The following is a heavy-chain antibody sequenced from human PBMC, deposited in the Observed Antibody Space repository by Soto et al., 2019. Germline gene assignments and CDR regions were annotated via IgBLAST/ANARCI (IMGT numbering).Heavy chain of an antibody. CDR2: TYYRSKWYN. CDR1: GDSVSSNSAA. Sequence: QTLSLPCAISGDSVSSNSAAWTWIRQSPSRGLEWLGRTYYRSKWYNDYAMSVKSRITINPDTSKNQFSLLLNSVTPEDTAVYYCLRAYGSNVFDYWGQGTMVTVSS. J-gene: IGHJ4*02. V-gene: IGHV6-1*01. CDR3: LRAYGSNVFDY. D-gene: IGHD2-8*01.